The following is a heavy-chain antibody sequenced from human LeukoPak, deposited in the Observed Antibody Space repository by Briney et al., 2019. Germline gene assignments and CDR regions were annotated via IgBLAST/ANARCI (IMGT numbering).Heavy chain of an antibody. V-gene: IGHV1-2*02. CDR3: ARKIYGDYATDY. J-gene: IGHJ4*02. D-gene: IGHD4-17*01. CDR1: GYTFTCYY. CDR2: INPNSGGT. Sequence: GASVKVSCKASGYTFTCYYMHWVRQAPGQGLEWMGWINPNSGGTNYAQKFQGRVTMTRDTSISTAYMELSRLRSDDTAVYYCARKIYGDYATDYWGQGTLVTVSS.